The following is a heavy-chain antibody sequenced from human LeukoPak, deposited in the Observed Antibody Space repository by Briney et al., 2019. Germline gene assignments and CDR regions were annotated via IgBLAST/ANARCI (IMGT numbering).Heavy chain of an antibody. CDR3: ARSPGYTGYDLRYDY. CDR1: GGTFSRYA. V-gene: IGHV1-69*13. D-gene: IGHD5-12*01. CDR2: IIPIFGKA. J-gene: IGHJ4*02. Sequence: SVKVSCKASGGTFSRYAINWVRQAPGKGLEWMGGIIPIFGKANYAQKFQGRVTISADESTSTGYMDLSSLRSEDTAVYFCARSPGYTGYDLRYDYWGQGTLVTVSS.